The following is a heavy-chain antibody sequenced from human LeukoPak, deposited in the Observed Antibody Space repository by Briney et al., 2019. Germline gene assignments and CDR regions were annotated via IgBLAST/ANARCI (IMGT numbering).Heavy chain of an antibody. CDR2: IYTSGST. J-gene: IGHJ4*02. D-gene: IGHD3-22*01. V-gene: IGHV4-4*07. Sequence: SETLSLTCIVSGGSISSYYWSWIRQPAGKGLEWIGRIYTSGSTNYNPSLKSRVTMSVDTSKNQFSLKLSSVTAADTAVYYCARDPADDSSGYYDYFDYWGQGTLVTVSS. CDR1: GGSISSYY. CDR3: ARDPADDSSGYYDYFDY.